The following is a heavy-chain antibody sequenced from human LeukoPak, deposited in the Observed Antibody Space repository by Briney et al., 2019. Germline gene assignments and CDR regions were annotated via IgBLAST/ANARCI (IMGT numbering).Heavy chain of an antibody. D-gene: IGHD3-3*01. V-gene: IGHV3-53*01. CDR3: ARVPTKYYDFWSGYPDAFDI. CDR2: IYSGGST. Sequence: GGSLRLSCAASGFTVSSNYMSWVRQAPGKGLEWVSVIYSGGSTYYADSVKGRFTISRDNAKNSLYLQMNSLRAEDTAVYYCARVPTKYYDFWSGYPDAFDIWGQGTMVTVSS. CDR1: GFTVSSNY. J-gene: IGHJ3*02.